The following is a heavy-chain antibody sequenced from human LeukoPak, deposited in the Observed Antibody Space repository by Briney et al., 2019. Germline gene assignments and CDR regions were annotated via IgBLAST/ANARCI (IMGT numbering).Heavy chain of an antibody. CDR2: SNAGNGNT. D-gene: IGHD3-10*01. CDR3: ARDSRRIIMVRGVLTANWFDP. V-gene: IGHV1-3*02. CDR1: GYTFIRYA. J-gene: IGHJ5*02. Sequence: ASVKVSCKVSGYTFIRYALHWVRQAPGQRLEWMGWSNAGNGNTKYSQEFQGRVTITRDTSTSTAYMELRSLRSDDTAVYYCARDSRRIIMVRGVLTANWFDPWGQGTLVTVSS.